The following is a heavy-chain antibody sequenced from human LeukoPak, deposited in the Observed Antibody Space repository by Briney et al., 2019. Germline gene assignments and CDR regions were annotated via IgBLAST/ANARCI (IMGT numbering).Heavy chain of an antibody. V-gene: IGHV4-59*01. Sequence: SETLSLTCTVSGGSISSYYWSWIRQPPGKGLEWIGYIYYSGSTNYNPSLKSRVTISVDTSKNQFSLKLSSMTAADTAVYYCARVIPSFGPYYYYGMDVWGQGTTVTVSS. CDR3: ARVIPSFGPYYYYGMDV. D-gene: IGHD3-3*01. CDR2: IYYSGST. CDR1: GGSISSYY. J-gene: IGHJ6*02.